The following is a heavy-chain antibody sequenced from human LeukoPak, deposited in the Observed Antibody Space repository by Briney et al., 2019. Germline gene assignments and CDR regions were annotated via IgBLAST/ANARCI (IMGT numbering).Heavy chain of an antibody. D-gene: IGHD3-22*01. CDR2: IYSGGST. CDR1: GFTVSSNY. V-gene: IGHV3-66*01. CDR3: ARESSGYHFVY. Sequence: GGSLRLSCTASGFTVSSNYMSWVRQAPGKGLEWVSVIYSGGSTYYADSVKGRFTISRDNSKNTLYLQMNSLRAEDTAVYYCARESSGYHFVYWGQGTLVTVSS. J-gene: IGHJ4*02.